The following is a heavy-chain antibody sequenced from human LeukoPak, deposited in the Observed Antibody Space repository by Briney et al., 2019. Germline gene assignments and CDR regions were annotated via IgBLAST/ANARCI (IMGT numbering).Heavy chain of an antibody. Sequence: GESLRLSCAASGFTFSSYGMHWVRQAPGKGLEWVAFIRYDGSNKYYADSVKGRFTISRDNSKNTLYLQMNSLRAEDTAVYYCAKERDTAMVTIDYWGQGTLVTVSS. CDR1: GFTFSSYG. CDR3: AKERDTAMVTIDY. CDR2: IRYDGSNK. J-gene: IGHJ4*02. D-gene: IGHD5-18*01. V-gene: IGHV3-30*02.